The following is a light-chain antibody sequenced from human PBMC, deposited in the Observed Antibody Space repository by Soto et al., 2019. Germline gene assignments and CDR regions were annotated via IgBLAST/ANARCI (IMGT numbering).Light chain of an antibody. Sequence: QSVLTQPPSVSAAPGQKVTISCSGSSSNIGNNYVSWYQQLPGTAPKLLIYDSNKRPSGIPHRFSGSKSGTSATLGITGLQTGDEADYYCGTWDSSLSGVVFGGGTKLTVL. CDR2: DSN. CDR1: SSNIGNNY. V-gene: IGLV1-51*01. J-gene: IGLJ2*01. CDR3: GTWDSSLSGVV.